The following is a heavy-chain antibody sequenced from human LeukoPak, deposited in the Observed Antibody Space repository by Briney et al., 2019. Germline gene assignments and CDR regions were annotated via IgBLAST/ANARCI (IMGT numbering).Heavy chain of an antibody. CDR3: ARGRRYSGYEFDY. J-gene: IGHJ4*02. V-gene: IGHV3-21*01. CDR1: GFTFSSYS. CDR2: ISSRSSYI. D-gene: IGHD5-12*01. Sequence: GGSLRLSCAASGFTFSSYSMNWVRQAPGKGLEWVSSISSRSSYIYYADSVKGRFTISRDNAKNSLYLQMNSLRAEDTAVYYCARGRRYSGYEFDYWGQGTLVTVSS.